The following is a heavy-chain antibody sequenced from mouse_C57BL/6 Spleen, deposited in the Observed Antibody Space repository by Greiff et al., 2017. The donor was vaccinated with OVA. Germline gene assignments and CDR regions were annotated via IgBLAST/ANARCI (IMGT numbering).Heavy chain of an antibody. J-gene: IGHJ4*01. Sequence: VQLQQPGAELVKPGASVKLSCKASGYTFTSYWMHWVKQRPGQGLEWIGMIHPNSGSTNYNEKFKSTSTLTVDKSSSTAYMQLSSLTSEDSAVYDCARSSNYEDAMDYWGQGTSVTVSS. CDR3: ARSSNYEDAMDY. V-gene: IGHV1-64*01. D-gene: IGHD2-5*01. CDR1: GYTFTSYW. CDR2: IHPNSGST.